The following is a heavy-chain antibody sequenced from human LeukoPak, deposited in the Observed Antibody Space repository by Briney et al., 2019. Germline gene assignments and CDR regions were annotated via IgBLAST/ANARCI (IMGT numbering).Heavy chain of an antibody. CDR1: GGSFSAYY. CDR3: AEIAAAGTLFDY. Sequence: NPSETLSLTCTVYGGSFSAYYWSWIRQPPGKGLEWIGEINHSGSTNYNPSFASRVTISVDTSKNQFSLKLSSVTAADTAVYYCAEIAAAGTLFDYWGRGTLVTVSS. V-gene: IGHV4-34*01. J-gene: IGHJ4*02. D-gene: IGHD6-13*01. CDR2: INHSGST.